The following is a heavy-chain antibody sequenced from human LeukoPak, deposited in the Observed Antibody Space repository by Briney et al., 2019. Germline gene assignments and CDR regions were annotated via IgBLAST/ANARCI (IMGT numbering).Heavy chain of an antibody. CDR3: ARLRVPHYYDSSGYYDC. CDR2: INPGSGST. D-gene: IGHD3-22*01. J-gene: IGHJ4*02. CDR1: GYTFTGYY. V-gene: IGHV1-46*01. Sequence: ASVKVSCKASGYTFTGYYIHWVRQAPGQRLEWMGIINPGSGSTTYAQRFQGRVTMTRDTFTSTVYMELSSLRSEDTAMYYCARLRVPHYYDSSGYYDCWGQGTLVTVSS.